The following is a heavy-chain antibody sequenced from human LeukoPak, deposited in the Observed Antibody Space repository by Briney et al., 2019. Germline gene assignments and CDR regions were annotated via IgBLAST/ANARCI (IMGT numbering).Heavy chain of an antibody. CDR1: GFTFSSYG. J-gene: IGHJ4*02. V-gene: IGHV3-30*18. Sequence: GGSLRLSCAASGFTFSSYGMRWVRQAPGKGLEWVAVISYDGSNKYYADSVKGRFAISRDNSKNTLYLQMNSLRAEDTAVYYCAKDSPFDYWGQGTLVTVSS. CDR2: ISYDGSNK. CDR3: AKDSPFDY.